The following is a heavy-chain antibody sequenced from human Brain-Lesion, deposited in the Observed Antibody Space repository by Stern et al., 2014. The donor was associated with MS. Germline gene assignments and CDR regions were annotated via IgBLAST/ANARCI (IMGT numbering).Heavy chain of an antibody. CDR2: IKQDGSER. CDR1: GFSLSSYW. D-gene: IGHD2-15*01. J-gene: IGHJ6*02. Sequence: VQLVESGGGLVQPGGSLRLSCAGSGFSLSSYWMSWVRQAPGKGPELVATIKQDGSERNYADSVKGRFTISRDNSKNSVFLQMNSLRVDDTSVYYCARDCGSGSCYQTQYYYGVDVWGQGTTVIVSS. CDR3: ARDCGSGSCYQTQYYYGVDV. V-gene: IGHV3-7*01.